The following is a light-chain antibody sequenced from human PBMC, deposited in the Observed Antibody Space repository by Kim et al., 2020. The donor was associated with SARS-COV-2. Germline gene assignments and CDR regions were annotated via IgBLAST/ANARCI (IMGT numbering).Light chain of an antibody. CDR2: AAS. Sequence: SASIGDRVTITCRASQGIRDYVAWYQQKPGEVPKLLIFAASTLRSGVPSRFSGGASGTEFTLTINSLQPEDVATYYCQSYTTAPQTFGQGTKLEI. CDR1: QGIRDY. CDR3: QSYTTAPQT. V-gene: IGKV1-27*01. J-gene: IGKJ2*01.